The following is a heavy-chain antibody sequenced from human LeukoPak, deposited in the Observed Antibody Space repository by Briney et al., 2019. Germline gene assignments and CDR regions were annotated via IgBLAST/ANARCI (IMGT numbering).Heavy chain of an antibody. CDR1: GYSFTSYW. J-gene: IGHJ4*02. CDR3: ARVYGDLESLLDY. V-gene: IGHV5-51*01. CDR2: VYPTDSDT. Sequence: GESLKISCKGSGYSFTSYWIGWVRQMPGKGLEWMGIVYPTDSDTRYSPSFQGQVTISADKSISTAYLQWSSLKASDTAIYYCARVYGDLESLLDYWGQGTLVTVSS. D-gene: IGHD4-17*01.